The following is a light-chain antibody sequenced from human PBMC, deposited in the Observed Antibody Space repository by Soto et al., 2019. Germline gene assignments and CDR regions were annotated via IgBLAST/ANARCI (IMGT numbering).Light chain of an antibody. Sequence: EIVLTQSPGTLSLSPGERATLSCRASQSVGSKLAWYRQAPGQAPRLLIYGASTRATDTPARFSGSGAGTDFTLTISNLEPVDFAVYYCQQYGRSPGLFTFGPGTKVDIK. V-gene: IGKV3-20*01. J-gene: IGKJ3*01. CDR2: GAS. CDR1: QSVGSK. CDR3: QQYGRSPGLFT.